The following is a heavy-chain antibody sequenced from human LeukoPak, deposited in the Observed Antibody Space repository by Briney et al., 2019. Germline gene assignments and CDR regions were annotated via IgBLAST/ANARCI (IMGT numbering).Heavy chain of an antibody. CDR2: INWNGGST. V-gene: IGHV3-20*04. D-gene: IGHD6-13*01. CDR1: GFTFSSYS. Sequence: GGSLRLSCAASGFTFSSYSMSWVRQAPGKGLEWGSGINWNGGSTGYADSVKGRFTISRDNAKNSLYLQMNSLRAEDTALYYCAREVGAAGTWGWFDPWGQGTLVTVSS. CDR3: AREVGAAGTWGWFDP. J-gene: IGHJ5*02.